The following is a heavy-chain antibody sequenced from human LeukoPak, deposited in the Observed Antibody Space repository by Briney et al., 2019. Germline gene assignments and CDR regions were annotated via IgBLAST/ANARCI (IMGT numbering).Heavy chain of an antibody. V-gene: IGHV3-21*01. CDR2: ISSSSSCI. D-gene: IGHD3-16*01. J-gene: IGHJ4*02. CDR3: ASIRGAYTFGGVKEDDY. Sequence: PGGSLRLSCAASGFTFSSYSMNWVRQAPGKGLEWVSSISSSSSCIYYADSVKGRFTISRDNAKNSLYLQMNSLRAEDTAVYYCASIRGAYTFGGVKEDDYWGQGTLVTVSS. CDR1: GFTFSSYS.